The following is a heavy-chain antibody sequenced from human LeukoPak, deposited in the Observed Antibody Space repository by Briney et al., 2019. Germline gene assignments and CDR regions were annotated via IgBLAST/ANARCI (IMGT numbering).Heavy chain of an antibody. V-gene: IGHV3-33*06. CDR2: IWSDGSNK. CDR3: AKDASGPYSSLFDP. CDR1: GFTFCNYG. J-gene: IGHJ5*02. D-gene: IGHD6-19*01. Sequence: TGGSLRLSYAASGFTFCNYGMHCVRQAPGKGLEWVAVIWSDGSNKVYADSVKGRFSISRDNSKSTLYLQMNSLGVEDTAVYYCAKDASGPYSSLFDPWGQGTLVIVSS.